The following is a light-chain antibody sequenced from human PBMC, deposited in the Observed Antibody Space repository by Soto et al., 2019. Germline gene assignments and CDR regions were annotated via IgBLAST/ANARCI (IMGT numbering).Light chain of an antibody. CDR3: QQLYTLPFT. V-gene: IGKV1-9*01. CDR2: EAS. CDR1: HDISTF. J-gene: IGKJ5*01. Sequence: DNQLNQSPSLLSASLGDRVTITCRASHDISTFLAWYQQKPGKAPKLLIYEASTLQSGVPSRFSGSGSGTEYTLTISGLLPEDFAAYHCQQLYTLPFTSCHRTRLEI.